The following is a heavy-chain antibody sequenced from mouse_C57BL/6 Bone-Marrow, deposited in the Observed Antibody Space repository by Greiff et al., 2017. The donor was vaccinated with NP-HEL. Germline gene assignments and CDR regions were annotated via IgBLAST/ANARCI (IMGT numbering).Heavy chain of an antibody. V-gene: IGHV2-5*01. CDR2: IWRGGGT. CDR1: GFSLTSYG. D-gene: IGHD2-3*01. J-gene: IGHJ1*03. CDR3: AKIDDNYWYFDV. Sequence: VKLVESGPGLVQPSQSLSLTCTVSGFSLTSYGVHWVRQSPGKGLEWLGVIWRGGGTDDNTAFMSRLSITKDNSKSQVFFKMNSLQADDDAIYYCAKIDDNYWYFDVWGTGTAVTVSA.